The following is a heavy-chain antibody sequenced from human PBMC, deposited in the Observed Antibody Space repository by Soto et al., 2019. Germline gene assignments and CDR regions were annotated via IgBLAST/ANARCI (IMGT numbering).Heavy chain of an antibody. CDR1: GGSITNYY. V-gene: IGHV4-59*08. Sequence: QVQLQESGPGLVKPSETLSLTCTVSGGSITNYYCSWFRQPPGKGLEWIGYINYDGYSAYNLALRRRVTLSVDASETQFSLMLESVTATDTAVYYCARHGFGPVHGLVDVWGPGTTVIVSS. D-gene: IGHD3-10*01. CDR2: INYDGYS. CDR3: ARHGFGPVHGLVDV. J-gene: IGHJ6*02.